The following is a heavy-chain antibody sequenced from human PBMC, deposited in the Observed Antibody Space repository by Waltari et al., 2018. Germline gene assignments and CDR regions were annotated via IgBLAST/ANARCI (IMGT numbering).Heavy chain of an antibody. V-gene: IGHV4-59*08. Sequence: QVQLQESGPGLVTPSETLSLTCTVSDAFLSDDHWTWTRQAPGKGLEWIAYLRNTGGTKCTPSLQSRVTLSADTSKKQLFLRLTSVTAADTAVYYCARLPTKYYDSIGWGFFDQWGQGILVTVSS. D-gene: IGHD3-22*01. CDR3: ARLPTKYYDSIGWGFFDQ. J-gene: IGHJ4*02. CDR2: LRNTGGT. CDR1: DAFLSDDH.